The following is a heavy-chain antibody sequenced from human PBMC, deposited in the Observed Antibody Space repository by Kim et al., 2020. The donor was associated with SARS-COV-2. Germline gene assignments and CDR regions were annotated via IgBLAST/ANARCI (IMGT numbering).Heavy chain of an antibody. Sequence: GGSLRLSCAASGFTFDDYAMHWVRQAPGKGLEWVSGISWNSGSIGYADSVKGRFTISRDNAKNSLYLQMNSPRAEDTALYYCAKDFSYDSSGYYLDYWGHGTLFTVSS. CDR2: ISWNSGSI. V-gene: IGHV3-9*01. CDR3: AKDFSYDSSGYYLDY. D-gene: IGHD3-22*01. J-gene: IGHJ4*01. CDR1: GFTFDDYA.